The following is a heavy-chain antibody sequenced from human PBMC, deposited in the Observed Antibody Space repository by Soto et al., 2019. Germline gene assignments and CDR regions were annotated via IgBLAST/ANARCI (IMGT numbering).Heavy chain of an antibody. CDR3: ARPLSFDFWSGSFV. CDR2: IYPGDSDT. J-gene: IGHJ6*02. CDR1: GYKFSTYW. D-gene: IGHD3-3*01. Sequence: LKISCEGSGYKFSTYWIVWVRQMPGKGLEWMGIIYPGDSDTRYSPSFQGQVTISADKSISTAYLQWSSLKASDTAIYYCARPLSFDFWSGSFVWGQGTTVTVSS. V-gene: IGHV5-51*01.